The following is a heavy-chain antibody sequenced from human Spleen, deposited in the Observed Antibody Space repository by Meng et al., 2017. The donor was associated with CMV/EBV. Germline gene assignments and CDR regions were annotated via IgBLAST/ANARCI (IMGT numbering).Heavy chain of an antibody. CDR1: GFTFDKFA. CDR3: AKDLLLFGGANAYFDY. Sequence: GESLKISCAASGFTFDKFAMSWIRQTPGKGLEWVAFIRHDGTNKYYGDSVKGRFTISRDNSKNTVYLQMNSLRPEETAIYYCAKDLLLFGGANAYFDYWGQGTLVTVSS. D-gene: IGHD3-16*01. CDR2: IRHDGTNK. J-gene: IGHJ4*02. V-gene: IGHV3-30*02.